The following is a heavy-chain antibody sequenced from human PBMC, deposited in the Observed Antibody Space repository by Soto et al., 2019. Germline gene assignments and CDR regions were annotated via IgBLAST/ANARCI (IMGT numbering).Heavy chain of an antibody. Sequence: GGSLRLSCAASGFTFSSYAMSWVRQAPGKGLEWVSVISGSGDSTYYADSVRGRFTISRDNSKNTLYLQMNSLRAEDTAVYYCAKDRDGAAAGPTKFYGMDVXGQGTTVTVSS. D-gene: IGHD6-13*01. CDR3: AKDRDGAAAGPTKFYGMDV. J-gene: IGHJ6*02. V-gene: IGHV3-23*01. CDR2: ISGSGDST. CDR1: GFTFSSYA.